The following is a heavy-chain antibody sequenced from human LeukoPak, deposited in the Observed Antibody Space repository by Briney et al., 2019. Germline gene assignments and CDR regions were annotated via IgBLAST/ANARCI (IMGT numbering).Heavy chain of an antibody. V-gene: IGHV4-39*01. D-gene: IGHD6-19*01. CDR1: GDSISSTNYY. J-gene: IGHJ4*02. CDR3: ATSGWYLLPGVY. CDR2: IYYSGST. Sequence: SETLSLTCTVSGDSISSTNYYWGWIRQPPGKGLQWIGSIYYSGSTYYNPSLESRVTISVDTSKNQFSLKLSSVTAADTAVYYCATSGWYLLPGVYWGQGTLVTVSS.